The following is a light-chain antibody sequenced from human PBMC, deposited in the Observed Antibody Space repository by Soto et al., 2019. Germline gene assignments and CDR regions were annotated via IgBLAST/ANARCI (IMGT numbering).Light chain of an antibody. CDR2: DVS. CDR3: RSYTSSSTRVE. V-gene: IGLV2-14*01. Sequence: QSALTQPASVSGSPGQSITISCTGTSSDVGGYNYVSWYQQHPGKAPKLMIYDVSNRPSGVSNRFSGSKSGNTASLTISGLQAEDEADYYCRSYTSSSTRVEFGGGTKLTVL. CDR1: SSDVGGYNY. J-gene: IGLJ2*01.